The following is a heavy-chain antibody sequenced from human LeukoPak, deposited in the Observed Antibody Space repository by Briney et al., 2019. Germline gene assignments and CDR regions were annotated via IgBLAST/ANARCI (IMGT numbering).Heavy chain of an antibody. CDR1: GFTFSSYG. CDR3: ARDRRDFWSGYGFRGYMDV. D-gene: IGHD3-3*01. V-gene: IGHV3-33*01. J-gene: IGHJ6*03. Sequence: GGSLRLSCAASGFTFSSYGMHWVRQAPGKGLEWVAVIRYDGSNKYYADSVKGRFTISRDNSKNTLYLQMNSLRAEDTAVYYCARDRRDFWSGYGFRGYMDVWGKGTTVTVSS. CDR2: IRYDGSNK.